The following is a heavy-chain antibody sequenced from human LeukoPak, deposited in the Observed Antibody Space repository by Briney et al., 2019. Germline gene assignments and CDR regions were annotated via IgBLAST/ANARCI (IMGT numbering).Heavy chain of an antibody. Sequence: PGGSLRLSCAASEFTFSTYLMTWVRQAPGKGLEWVSSISRTTSFKYYADSLKGRFTISRDNIKNSLYLQMNSLRAEDTAVYYCVRGVIVGDVWGQGTTVTVSS. CDR1: EFTFSTYL. D-gene: IGHD1-26*01. CDR2: ISRTTSFK. V-gene: IGHV3-21*01. J-gene: IGHJ6*02. CDR3: VRGVIVGDV.